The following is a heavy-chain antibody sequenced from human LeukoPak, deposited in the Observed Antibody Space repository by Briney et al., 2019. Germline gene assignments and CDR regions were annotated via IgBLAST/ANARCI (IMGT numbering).Heavy chain of an antibody. J-gene: IGHJ4*02. D-gene: IGHD5-18*01. CDR3: ARDRAGYSYGIDY. CDR2: INPNNGGT. V-gene: IGHV1-2*02. Sequence: ASVKVSCKASGYTSTDYYIHWVRQAPGQGLEWMGWINPNNGGTNYAQKFQGRVTMTRDTSISTAYMELSRLRSDDTAVYYCARDRAGYSYGIDYWGQGTLVTVSS. CDR1: GYTSTDYY.